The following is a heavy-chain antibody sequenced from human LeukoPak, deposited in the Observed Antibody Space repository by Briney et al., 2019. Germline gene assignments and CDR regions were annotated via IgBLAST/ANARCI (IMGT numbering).Heavy chain of an antibody. CDR2: MNPNNGNT. CDR1: GYTFTSYD. D-gene: IGHD5-12*01. Sequence: ASVKVSCKTSGYTFTSYDINWVRQATGQRLEWMGWMNPNNGNTGYAQKFQGRVTMTRNTSISTAYMELSSLRSEDTAVYYCARCPSGYSGYRADYWGQGTLVTVSS. CDR3: ARCPSGYSGYRADY. V-gene: IGHV1-8*01. J-gene: IGHJ4*02.